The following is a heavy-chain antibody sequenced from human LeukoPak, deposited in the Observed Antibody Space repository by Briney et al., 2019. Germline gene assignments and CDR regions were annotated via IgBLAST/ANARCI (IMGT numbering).Heavy chain of an antibody. V-gene: IGHV3-23*01. CDR3: ARGGLLSSYGLDV. CDR1: GFTFSSYA. Sequence: QPGGSLRLSCAASGFTFSSYAMSWVRQAPGKGLEWVSAISGSGGSTYYADSVKGRFTISRDNAKNSLYLQMNSLRAEDTAVYYCARGGLLSSYGLDVWGQGTTVTVSS. D-gene: IGHD3-10*02. J-gene: IGHJ6*02. CDR2: ISGSGGST.